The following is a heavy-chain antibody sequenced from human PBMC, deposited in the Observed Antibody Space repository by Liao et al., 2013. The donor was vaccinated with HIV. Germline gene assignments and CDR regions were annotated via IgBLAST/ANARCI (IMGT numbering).Heavy chain of an antibody. J-gene: IGHJ4*02. D-gene: IGHD3-10*01. CDR2: MYFSGNT. CDR1: GGPMSSYY. V-gene: IGHV4-4*07. Sequence: QVQLQESGPGLVKASETLSLTCTVSGGPMSSYYWTWIRQPAGKGLEWIGRMYFSGNTNYNPSLKGRVTMSVDTSKNQFSLKLSSVTAADTAVYYCAGNPLIGSYFDYWGQGTLVTVSS. CDR3: AGNPLIGSYFDY.